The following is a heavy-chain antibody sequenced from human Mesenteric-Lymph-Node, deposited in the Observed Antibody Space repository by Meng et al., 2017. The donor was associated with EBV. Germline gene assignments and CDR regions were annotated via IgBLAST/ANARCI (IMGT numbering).Heavy chain of an antibody. CDR3: AHKDDVRDGAPFDS. V-gene: IGHV2-5*02. Sequence: QITLTESGPTLVQPTQTLTLTCSFSGFSLNTGGVGVGWIRQPPGKALEWLALIYWDDDKRYNPSLKTRLTITKDTSKNQVVLTMTNMDPVDTATYYCAHKDDVRDGAPFDSWGQGTLVTVSS. J-gene: IGHJ4*02. CDR2: IYWDDDK. CDR1: GFSLNTGGVG. D-gene: IGHD3-10*02.